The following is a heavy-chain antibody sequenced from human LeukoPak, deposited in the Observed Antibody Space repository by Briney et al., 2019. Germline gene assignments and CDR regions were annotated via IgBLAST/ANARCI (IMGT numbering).Heavy chain of an antibody. Sequence: PGGSLRLSCAASGFTFSSYTMNWVRQDPGKGLEWVSSITSSSSYIYYADSVKGRFTISGDNAKNSLYLQMNSLRAEDTAVYYCARDKLPGAPHGSGSYYYYYYMDVWGKGTTVTISS. J-gene: IGHJ6*03. CDR2: ITSSSSYI. D-gene: IGHD3-10*01. V-gene: IGHV3-21*01. CDR1: GFTFSSYT. CDR3: ARDKLPGAPHGSGSYYYYYYMDV.